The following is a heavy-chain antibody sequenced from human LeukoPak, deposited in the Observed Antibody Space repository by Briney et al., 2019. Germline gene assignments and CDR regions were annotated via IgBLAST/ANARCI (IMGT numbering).Heavy chain of an antibody. V-gene: IGHV3-33*01. Sequence: GGSLRLSCAASGFILNDYGMHWVRQAPGKGLEWVADIWFDKNQHYADSVKGRFTISRDNSKNTLDLQMNSLRVEDTAVYYCASHGGSGSYYNGYFDYWGQGTLVTVSS. CDR3: ASHGGSGSYYNGYFDY. J-gene: IGHJ4*02. CDR2: IWFDKNQ. D-gene: IGHD3-10*01. CDR1: GFILNDYG.